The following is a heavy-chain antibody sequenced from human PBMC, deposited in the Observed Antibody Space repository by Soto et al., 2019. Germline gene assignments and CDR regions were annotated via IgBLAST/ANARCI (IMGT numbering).Heavy chain of an antibody. D-gene: IGHD5-12*01. CDR1: GYTFTSYD. CDR2: MNPNSGNT. CDR3: ARGGGVATPRLFEFDP. J-gene: IGHJ5*02. V-gene: IGHV1-8*01. Sequence: QVQLVKSGAEVKKPGASVKVSCKASGYTFTSYDINWVRQATGQGLEWMGWMNPNSGNTGYAQKFQGRVTMTRNTSISTAYMELSSLRSEDTAVYYCARGGGVATPRLFEFDPWGQGTLVTVSS.